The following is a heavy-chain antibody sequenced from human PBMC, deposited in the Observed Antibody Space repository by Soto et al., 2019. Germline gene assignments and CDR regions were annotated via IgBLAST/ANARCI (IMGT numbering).Heavy chain of an antibody. J-gene: IGHJ4*02. CDR1: GFTLSSYG. CDR3: AKDPFIVVVPANPPNCFDY. Sequence: GSLRVYLSAAGFTLSSYGTHRVREAPGKGLEWVAVISYDGSNKYYADSVKGRFTISRDNSKNTLYLQMNSLRAEDTAVYYCAKDPFIVVVPANPPNCFDYWGQGTLVTVSS. V-gene: IGHV3-30*18. CDR2: ISYDGSNK. D-gene: IGHD2-2*01.